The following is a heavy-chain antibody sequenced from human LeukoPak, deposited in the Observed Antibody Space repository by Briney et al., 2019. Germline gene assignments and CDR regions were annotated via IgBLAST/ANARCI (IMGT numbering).Heavy chain of an antibody. J-gene: IGHJ4*02. D-gene: IGHD3-22*01. V-gene: IGHV4-39*01. CDR3: ARGSSGYYPAIFDY. CDR2: IYYSGST. Sequence: SETLSLTCTVSGGSISSSSYYWGWIRQPPGKGLEWIGSIYYSGSTYYNPSLKSRVTISVDTSKNQFSLKLSSVTAADTAVYYCARGSSGYYPAIFDYWGQGTLVTVSS. CDR1: GGSISSSSYY.